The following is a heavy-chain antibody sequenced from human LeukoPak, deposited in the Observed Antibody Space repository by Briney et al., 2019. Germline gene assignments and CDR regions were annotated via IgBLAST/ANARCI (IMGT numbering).Heavy chain of an antibody. D-gene: IGHD3-3*01. CDR2: ISYDGSNK. CDR1: GFTFSSYA. Sequence: GGSLRLSCAASGFTFSSYAMHWVRQAPGKGLEWVAVISYDGSNKYYADSVKGRFTISRDNSKNTLYLQMNSLRAEDTAVYYCARDRVSDYDFWSGYNYYYYYMDVWGKGTTVTVSS. J-gene: IGHJ6*03. V-gene: IGHV3-30*04. CDR3: ARDRVSDYDFWSGYNYYYYYMDV.